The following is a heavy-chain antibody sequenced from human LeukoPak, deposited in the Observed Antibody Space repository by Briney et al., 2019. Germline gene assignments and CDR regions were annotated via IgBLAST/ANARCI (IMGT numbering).Heavy chain of an antibody. Sequence: SGGSLRLSCAASGFTFSSYWMSWVRQAPGKGLEWVANIKQDGSEKYYVDSVKGRFTISRDNAKNSLYLQMNSLRAADTAVYYCARDRAFLVPAHSYYFDYWGQGTLVTVSS. V-gene: IGHV3-7*01. J-gene: IGHJ4*02. D-gene: IGHD2-2*01. CDR1: GFTFSSYW. CDR2: IKQDGSEK. CDR3: ARDRAFLVPAHSYYFDY.